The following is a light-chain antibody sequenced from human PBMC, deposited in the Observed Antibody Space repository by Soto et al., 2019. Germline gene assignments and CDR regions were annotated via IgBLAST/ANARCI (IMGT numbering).Light chain of an antibody. CDR1: STDVGGYNY. Sequence: QSVLTQPASVSGSPGQSITISCTGTSTDVGGYNYVSWYQHHPGKAPKLMIYEVSNRPSGVSNRFSGSKSGNTASLTISGRLAEDEADYYCRSYTSSSILGVFGGGTKLTVL. CDR3: RSYTSSSILGV. CDR2: EVS. V-gene: IGLV2-14*01. J-gene: IGLJ2*01.